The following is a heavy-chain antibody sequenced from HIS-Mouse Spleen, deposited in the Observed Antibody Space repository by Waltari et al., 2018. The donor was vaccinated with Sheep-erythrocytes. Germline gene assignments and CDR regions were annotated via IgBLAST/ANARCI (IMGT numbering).Heavy chain of an antibody. Sequence: QVQLVQSGAEVKKPGSSVKVSCKASGGTFSSYAISWVRQAPGQGLEWMGRIIPILGIANDEQKFQGRVPITADKSTSTAYMELSSLRSEDTAVYYCARDSAITGTFDAFDIWGQGTMVTVSS. D-gene: IGHD1-7*01. J-gene: IGHJ3*02. V-gene: IGHV1-69*04. CDR2: IIPILGIA. CDR3: ARDSAITGTFDAFDI. CDR1: GGTFSSYA.